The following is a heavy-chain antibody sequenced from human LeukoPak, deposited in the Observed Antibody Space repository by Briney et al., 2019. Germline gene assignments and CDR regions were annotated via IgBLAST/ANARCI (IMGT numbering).Heavy chain of an antibody. D-gene: IGHD6-19*01. Sequence: GGSLRLSCAASGFTFSNYAMSWVRQAPGRGLEWVSAITGSGGSTYYADSVKGRFTISRDNSKNTLYLQMNSLRAEDTAEYYCAKDRVAGTRAFDIWGQGTMVTVSS. CDR2: ITGSGGST. CDR3: AKDRVAGTRAFDI. V-gene: IGHV3-23*01. CDR1: GFTFSNYA. J-gene: IGHJ3*02.